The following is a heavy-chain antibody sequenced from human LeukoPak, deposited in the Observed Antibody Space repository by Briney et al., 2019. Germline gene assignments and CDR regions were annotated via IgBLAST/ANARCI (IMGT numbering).Heavy chain of an antibody. J-gene: IGHJ6*03. V-gene: IGHV4-59*01. Sequence: SETLSLTCTVSGGSISSYYWSWIRQPPGKGLEWIGYIYYGGSTNYNPSLKSRVTISVDTSKNQFSLKLSSVTAADTAVYYCARDASKYSYYMDVWGKGTTVTVSS. CDR1: GGSISSYY. CDR2: IYYGGST. CDR3: ARDASKYSYYMDV.